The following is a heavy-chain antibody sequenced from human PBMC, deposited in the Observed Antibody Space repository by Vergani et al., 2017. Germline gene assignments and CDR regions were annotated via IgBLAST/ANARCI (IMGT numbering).Heavy chain of an antibody. Sequence: QVQLQESGPGLVRPSQTLSLTCTVSGGSISSGSYYWSWFRQPAGKGLEWIGRFYTGGGTSYNPSLKSRVTISVDTSKNQFSLQLSSVTAADTAVYYCARDPLYSTTWPCRLLDMDVWGQGTTVTVSS. V-gene: IGHV4-61*02. J-gene: IGHJ6*02. D-gene: IGHD6-13*01. CDR3: ARDPLYSTTWPCRLLDMDV. CDR2: FYTGGGT. CDR1: GGSISSGSYY.